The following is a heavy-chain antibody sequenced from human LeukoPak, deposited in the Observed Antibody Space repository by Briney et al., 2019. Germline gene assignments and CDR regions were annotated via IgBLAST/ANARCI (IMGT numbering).Heavy chain of an antibody. D-gene: IGHD3-22*01. Sequence: GGPLRLSCAASGFAFSSYNMSWARQAPGRGWEWISYIGSSGSPTHYADSVGGRFTISRDNAKNSLYLQMNSLRDEDTAVYFCARRPYSDTRGRLSDVWGQGTTVTVSS. CDR1: GFAFSSYN. V-gene: IGHV3-48*02. J-gene: IGHJ6*02. CDR3: ARRPYSDTRGRLSDV. CDR2: IGSSGSPT.